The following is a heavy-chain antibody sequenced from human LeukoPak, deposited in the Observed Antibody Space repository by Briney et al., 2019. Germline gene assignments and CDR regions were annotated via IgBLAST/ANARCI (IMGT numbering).Heavy chain of an antibody. CDR1: GFMFSTYW. V-gene: IGHV3-7*01. Sequence: PGGSLRLSCAASGFMFSTYWMTWVRQAPGKGLEWVANINQDGSEKYYVDSVKGRFTISRDNAKNSLYLQMNSLRAEDTALYYCASWLLWFGDSAPDAFDLWGQGTMVTVSA. J-gene: IGHJ3*01. D-gene: IGHD3-10*01. CDR3: ASWLLWFGDSAPDAFDL. CDR2: INQDGSEK.